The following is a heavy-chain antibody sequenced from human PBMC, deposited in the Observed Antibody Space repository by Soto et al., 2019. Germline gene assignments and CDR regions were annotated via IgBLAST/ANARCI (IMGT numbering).Heavy chain of an antibody. CDR1: GYTFTSYD. D-gene: IGHD2-2*01. CDR2: MNPNSGNT. J-gene: IGHJ5*02. Sequence: QVQLVQSGAEVKKPGASVKVSCKASGYTFTSYDINWVRQATGQGLEWMGWMNPNSGNTGYAQKFQGRIIMTRNTSISAAYMELSSLRSDDTAVYYCARGRGYCISTSCYLDPWGQGTLVTVSS. CDR3: ARGRGYCISTSCYLDP. V-gene: IGHV1-8*01.